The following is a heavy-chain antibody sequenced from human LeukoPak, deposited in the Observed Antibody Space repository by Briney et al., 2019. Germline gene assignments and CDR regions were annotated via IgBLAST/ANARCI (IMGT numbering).Heavy chain of an antibody. V-gene: IGHV3-74*01. J-gene: IGHJ4*02. CDR3: ARGGVVAATDY. CDR2: IHSDGSIT. Sequence: GGSLRLSCAASGFIFSNHWMHWVRQAPGKGLVWVSQIHSDGSITGYADSVKDRFTISRDNAKNTLYLQMNSLRAEDTAVFYCARGGVVAATDYWGQGTLVTVSS. CDR1: GFIFSNHW. D-gene: IGHD5-12*01.